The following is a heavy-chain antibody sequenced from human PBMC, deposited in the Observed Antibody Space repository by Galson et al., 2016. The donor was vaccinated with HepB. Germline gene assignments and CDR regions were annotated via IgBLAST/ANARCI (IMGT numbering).Heavy chain of an antibody. Sequence: LRLSCAASGFTFSNAWMTWARKAPGKGLEWVGRIKSETDGGTAVYAAPVKGRFTISRDGSKNTLHLQMDSLITEDTAVYYCATLSKGAIDFRGQGTLVTVSS. J-gene: IGHJ4*02. CDR3: ATLSKGAIDF. D-gene: IGHD5/OR15-5a*01. CDR1: GFTFSNAW. V-gene: IGHV3-15*01. CDR2: IKSETDGGTA.